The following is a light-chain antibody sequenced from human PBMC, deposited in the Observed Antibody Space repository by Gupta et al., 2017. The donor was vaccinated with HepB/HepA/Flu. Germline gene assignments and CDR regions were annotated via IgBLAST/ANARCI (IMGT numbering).Light chain of an antibody. J-gene: IGKJ2*01. CDR1: QGISSY. CDR3: QQDHSYPFT. CDR2: AAP. Sequence: AIRMTQSPSSFSASTGDRVTITCRASQGISSYLAWYQQKPGKAPKLLIYAAPTLQSGVPSRFSGSGSGTEFTLTISCLQSEDFATYYCQQDHSYPFTFGQGTKLEIK. V-gene: IGKV1-8*01.